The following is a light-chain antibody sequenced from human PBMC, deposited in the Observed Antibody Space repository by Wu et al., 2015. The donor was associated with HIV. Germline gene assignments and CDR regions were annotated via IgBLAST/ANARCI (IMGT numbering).Light chain of an antibody. Sequence: GDRVTITCRASQDIGNFLNWYQQKPGKAPKLLIYAASTLHSGAPSRFSGSGSGTEFTLTISNLQPDDFATYYCQHYNSYLITFGQGTRLEI. CDR2: AAS. V-gene: IGKV1-16*01. CDR1: QDIGNF. CDR3: QHYNSYLIT. J-gene: IGKJ5*01.